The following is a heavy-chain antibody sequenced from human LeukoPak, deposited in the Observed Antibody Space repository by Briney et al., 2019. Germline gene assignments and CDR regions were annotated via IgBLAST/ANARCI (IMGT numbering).Heavy chain of an antibody. D-gene: IGHD3-9*01. V-gene: IGHV5-51*01. J-gene: IGHJ3*01. CDR3: ARRWGTYDILTGYYRDQDAFDL. CDR1: GYSFTSYW. CDR2: IYPGDSDT. Sequence: GESLKISCKTSGYSFTSYWIAWVRQMPGKGLEWMGIIYPGDSDTTHSPSFQGHVTISADKSISTAFLQWSSLKASDTAIYYCARRWGTYDILTGYYRDQDAFDLWGQGTMVTVSS.